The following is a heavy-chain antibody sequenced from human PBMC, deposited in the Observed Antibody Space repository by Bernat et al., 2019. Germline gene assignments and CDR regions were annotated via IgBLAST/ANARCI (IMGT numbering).Heavy chain of an antibody. V-gene: IGHV3-33*01. Sequence: QVQLVESGGGVVQPGRSLRLSCAAPGLTFSSYGMHWVRQAPGKGLEWVAVTWYDGSNKYYADSVKGRFTNSRDNSKNTLYLQMNSLRAEDTAVYYCARDQPVITMGQGVIDYWGQGTLVTVSS. J-gene: IGHJ4*02. CDR1: GLTFSSYG. CDR2: TWYDGSNK. D-gene: IGHD3-10*01. CDR3: ARDQPVITMGQGVIDY.